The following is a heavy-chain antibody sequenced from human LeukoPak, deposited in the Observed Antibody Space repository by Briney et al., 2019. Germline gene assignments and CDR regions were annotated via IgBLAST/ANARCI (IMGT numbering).Heavy chain of an antibody. CDR1: GGTFSSYA. CDR3: ARDHITMVRGVSWRGWGEYYFDY. CDR2: IIPIFGTA. V-gene: IGHV1-69*13. J-gene: IGHJ4*02. D-gene: IGHD3-10*01. Sequence: GASVTVSCKASGGTFSSYAISWVRQAPGQGLEWMGGIIPIFGTANYAQKFQGRVTITADESTSTAYMELSSLRSEDTAVYYCARDHITMVRGVSWRGWGEYYFDYWGQGTLVTVSS.